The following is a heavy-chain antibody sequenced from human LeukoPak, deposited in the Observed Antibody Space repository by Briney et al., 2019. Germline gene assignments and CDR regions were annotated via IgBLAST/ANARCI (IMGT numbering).Heavy chain of an antibody. CDR1: GFTFSSYG. V-gene: IGHV3-30*18. D-gene: IGHD6-19*01. CDR2: ISYDGSNK. CDR3: AKAVTQAVAGSAFDY. Sequence: GGSLRLSCASSGFTFSSYGMHWVRQAPGKGLEWVAVISYDGSNKYYADSVKGRFTTSRDNSKNTLYLQMNSLRAEDTAVYYCAKAVTQAVAGSAFDYWGQGTLVTVSS. J-gene: IGHJ4*02.